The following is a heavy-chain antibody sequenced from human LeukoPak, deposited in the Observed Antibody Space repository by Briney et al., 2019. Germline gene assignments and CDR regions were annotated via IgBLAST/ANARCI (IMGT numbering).Heavy chain of an antibody. CDR1: GITFSNYA. Sequence: GGSLRLSCAASGITFSNYAMHWVRQAPGKGLQHVSAISSNGGSTYYANSVKGRFTISRDNSKNTLYLQMGSLRSDDTAVYYCAGASRPFSSGLDYWGQGTLVTVSS. J-gene: IGHJ4*02. D-gene: IGHD1-26*01. CDR3: AGASRPFSSGLDY. CDR2: ISSNGGST. V-gene: IGHV3-64*01.